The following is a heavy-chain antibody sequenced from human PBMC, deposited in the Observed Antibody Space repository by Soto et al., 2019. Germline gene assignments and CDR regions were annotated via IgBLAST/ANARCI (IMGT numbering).Heavy chain of an antibody. V-gene: IGHV1-8*01. J-gene: IGHJ4*02. CDR1: GYTFTNYD. D-gene: IGHD1-26*01. CDR2: MNPDSTNT. CDR3: ARAIRNQLLSDY. Sequence: QVQLVQSGAEVKQPGASVKVSCRTSGYTFTNYDISWVRQATGQGLEWKGWMNPDSTNTGYAQNFQGRDTMSMDTSIITAYMELNSLTSEDTAVYYCARAIRNQLLSDYWGQGTLVTVSS.